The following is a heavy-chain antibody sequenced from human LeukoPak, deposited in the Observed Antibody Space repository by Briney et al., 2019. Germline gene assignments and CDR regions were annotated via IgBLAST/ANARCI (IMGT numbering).Heavy chain of an antibody. CDR1: GFTFSSYA. Sequence: GGSLRLSCAASGFTFSSYAMSWVRQAPGKGREWVLGISGSGGRTYYADSVKGRFTISRDNSKNTLYLQMNSLSAEDTAVYYCAKPRYSSSWYWFDPWGQGTLVTVSS. CDR2: ISGSGGRT. J-gene: IGHJ5*02. V-gene: IGHV3-23*01. D-gene: IGHD6-13*01. CDR3: AKPRYSSSWYWFDP.